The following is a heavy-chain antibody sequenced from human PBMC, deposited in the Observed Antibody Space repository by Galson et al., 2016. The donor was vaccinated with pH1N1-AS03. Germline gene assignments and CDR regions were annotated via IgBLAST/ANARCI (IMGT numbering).Heavy chain of an antibody. V-gene: IGHV2-5*02. D-gene: IGHD1-26*01. Sequence: PALVKPTQTLTLTCTLSGFSISTSGIGVGWIRRPPDKALEWLAFIYWDDDDRYSPSLQSRLTIREDTSKNQVVLPMTNMDPSDTATYFCARRRGAELCFDQWGQGTLCTVSS. CDR2: IYWDDDD. CDR3: ARRRGAELCFDQ. J-gene: IGHJ4*02. CDR1: GFSISTSGIG.